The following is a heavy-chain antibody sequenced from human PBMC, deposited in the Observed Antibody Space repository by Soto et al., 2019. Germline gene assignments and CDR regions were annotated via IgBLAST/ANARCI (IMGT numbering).Heavy chain of an antibody. CDR1: GFTFSGSA. Sequence: PGGSLRLSCASSGFTFSGSAMHLVRQASGKGLEWVGRIRSKANSYATAYAASVKGRFTISRDDSKNTAYLQMNSLKTEDTAVYYCTLVDYDLHHMLYMDVWGKGTTVTVSS. CDR2: IRSKANSYAT. V-gene: IGHV3-73*01. J-gene: IGHJ6*03. CDR3: TLVDYDLHHMLYMDV. D-gene: IGHD3-3*01.